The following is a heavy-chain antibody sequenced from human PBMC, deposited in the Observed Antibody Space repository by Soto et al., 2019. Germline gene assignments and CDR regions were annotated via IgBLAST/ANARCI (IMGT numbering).Heavy chain of an antibody. CDR3: ASVRVRFLEWLGSEG. CDR1: GGTFSSYA. J-gene: IGHJ4*02. V-gene: IGHV1-69*12. CDR2: IIPIFGTA. Sequence: QVQLVQSGAEVKKPGSSVKVSCKASGGTFSSYAISWVRQAPGQGLEWMGGIIPIFGTANYAQKFQGRVTLTADESTSTAYMELSSLRSEDTAVYYCASVRVRFLEWLGSEGWGQGTLVTVSS. D-gene: IGHD3-3*01.